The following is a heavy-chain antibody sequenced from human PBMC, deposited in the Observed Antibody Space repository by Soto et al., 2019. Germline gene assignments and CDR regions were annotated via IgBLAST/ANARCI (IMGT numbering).Heavy chain of an antibody. Sequence: SETLSLTCTVSGGSISSYYWSWIRQPPGKGLEWIGYIYYSGSTNYNPSLKSRVTISVDTSKNQFSLKLSSVTAADTAVYYCARVSGFDAFDTWGQGTMVTVSS. CDR1: GGSISSYY. D-gene: IGHD6-25*01. J-gene: IGHJ3*02. CDR3: ARVSGFDAFDT. V-gene: IGHV4-59*01. CDR2: IYYSGST.